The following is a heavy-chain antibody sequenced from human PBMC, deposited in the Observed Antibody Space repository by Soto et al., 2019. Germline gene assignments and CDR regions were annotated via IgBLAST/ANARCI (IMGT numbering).Heavy chain of an antibody. Sequence: QVQLVQSGGEVRKPGASVKVSCKTSGYTFTNNGINWVRQAPGQGLEWMGWISGYNANTKYAQKFQGRVTLTTDTLTSTAFMEVRSIRADDTAVVYSVRVSTRYTVDVRAKGTTLTVAS. J-gene: IGHJ6*03. CDR3: VRVSTRYTVDV. CDR1: GYTFTNNG. D-gene: IGHD1-1*01. CDR2: ISGYNANT. V-gene: IGHV1-18*04.